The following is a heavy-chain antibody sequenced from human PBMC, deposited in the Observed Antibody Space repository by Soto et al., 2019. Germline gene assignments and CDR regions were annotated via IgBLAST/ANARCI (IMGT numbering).Heavy chain of an antibody. CDR2: IYHSGST. Sequence: PSETLSLTCAVSGGSISSSNWWSWVRQPPGKGLEWIGEIYHSGSTNYNPSLKSRVTISVDTSKNQFSLKLSSVTAADTAVYYCARGPSRRFTNFQQWGQGTLVTVSS. V-gene: IGHV4-4*02. CDR1: GGSISSSNW. CDR3: ARGPSRRFTNFQQ. J-gene: IGHJ1*01. D-gene: IGHD3-10*01.